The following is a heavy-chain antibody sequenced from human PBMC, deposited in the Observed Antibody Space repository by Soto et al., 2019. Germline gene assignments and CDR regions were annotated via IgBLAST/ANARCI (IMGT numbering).Heavy chain of an antibody. CDR2: IYSSGST. J-gene: IGHJ5*02. Sequence: SETLSLTCTVSGGSISSGGYYCSWIRQHRGEGLEWIGYIYSSGSTYYNPSLKSRVTISVDTSKNQFSLKLSSVTAADTAVYYCPRVNDILTGPATNWFEPWGQGTMVTVSS. D-gene: IGHD3-9*01. V-gene: IGHV4-31*03. CDR3: PRVNDILTGPATNWFEP. CDR1: GGSISSGGYY.